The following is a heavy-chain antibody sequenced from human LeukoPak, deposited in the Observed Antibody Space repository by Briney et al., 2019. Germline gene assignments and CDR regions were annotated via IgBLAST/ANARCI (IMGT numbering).Heavy chain of an antibody. Sequence: GESLKISCKGSGYSFTTYWIGWVRQMPGKGLEWMGIIYPDDSDTRYSPSFQGQVTISADKSISTAYLQWSSLKASDTAMYYCARIGDYCSSSSCSNFDYWGQGTLVTVSS. CDR1: GYSFTTYW. J-gene: IGHJ4*02. V-gene: IGHV5-51*01. CDR3: ARIGDYCSSSSCSNFDY. D-gene: IGHD2-15*01. CDR2: IYPDDSDT.